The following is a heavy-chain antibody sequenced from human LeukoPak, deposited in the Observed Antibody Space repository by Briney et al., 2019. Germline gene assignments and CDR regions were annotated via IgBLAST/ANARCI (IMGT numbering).Heavy chain of an antibody. V-gene: IGHV4-34*01. D-gene: IGHD5-18*01. CDR1: GGSFSGYY. Sequence: SETLSLTCAVYGGSFSGYYWSWIRQPSRKGLEWIGEINHSGSTNNNPSLKSRVTISVDTSKNQFSLKLSSVTAADTAVYYCARGLKGVDTAMAHFDSWGQGALVTVFS. CDR2: INHSGST. CDR3: ARGLKGVDTAMAHFDS. J-gene: IGHJ4*02.